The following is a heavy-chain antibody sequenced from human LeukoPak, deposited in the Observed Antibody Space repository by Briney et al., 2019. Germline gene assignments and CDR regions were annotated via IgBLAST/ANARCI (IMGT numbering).Heavy chain of an antibody. V-gene: IGHV3-48*03. CDR2: ISHTGSLT. CDR3: SSYCSEGTWSVYLNH. CDR1: GFTSTPSE. J-gene: IGHJ1*01. Sequence: PGGSLRLSCAASGFTSTPSELNWVRQAPGKGLEWISYISHTGSLTYYADSVKGRFTIPIDNAKNFLYLQMNSLRVEDTGIYYCSSYCSEGTWSVYLNHWGERPLVSVSS. D-gene: IGHD2-15*01.